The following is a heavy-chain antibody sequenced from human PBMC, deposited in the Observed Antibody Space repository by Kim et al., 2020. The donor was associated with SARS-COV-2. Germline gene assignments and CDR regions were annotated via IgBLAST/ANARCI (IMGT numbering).Heavy chain of an antibody. Sequence: ASVKVSCKASGYTFTSYGISWVRQAPGQGLEWMGWISAYNGNTNYAQKLQGRVTMNTDTSTSKAYMELRSLRSDDTAVYYCARTFTSGGSGSYYPSYGMDVWGQGTTVTVSS. D-gene: IGHD3-10*01. CDR1: GYTFTSYG. V-gene: IGHV1-18*01. CDR3: ARTFTSGGSGSYYPSYGMDV. CDR2: ISAYNGNT. J-gene: IGHJ6*02.